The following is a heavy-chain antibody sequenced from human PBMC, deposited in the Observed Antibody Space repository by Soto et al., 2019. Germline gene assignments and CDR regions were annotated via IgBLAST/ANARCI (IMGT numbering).Heavy chain of an antibody. CDR2: ISAYNGNT. D-gene: IGHD3-22*01. Sequence: ASVKVSCKASGYTITSYGISWVRQAPGQGLEWMGWISAYNGNTNHAQKLQGRVTMTTDTSTSTAYMELRSLRSDDTAVYYCARGLCFESYYDQQDLHSSCTRRSSDL. CDR1: GYTITSYG. CDR3: ARGLCFESYYDQQDLHSSCTRRSSDL. V-gene: IGHV1-18*01. J-gene: IGHJ2*01.